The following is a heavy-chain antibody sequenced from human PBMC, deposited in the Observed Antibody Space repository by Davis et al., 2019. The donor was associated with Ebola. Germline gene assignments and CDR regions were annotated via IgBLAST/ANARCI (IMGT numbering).Heavy chain of an antibody. CDR3: ARDLVYGGNAFFDY. D-gene: IGHD4-23*01. Sequence: GGSLRLSCAASGFTVSSNYMSWIRQAPGKGLEWVSYISSSSSYTNYADSAKGRFTISRDNAENSLYLQMSSLRADDTAMYYCARDLVYGGNAFFDYWGQGTLVSVSS. V-gene: IGHV3-11*05. J-gene: IGHJ4*02. CDR2: ISSSSSYT. CDR1: GFTVSSNY.